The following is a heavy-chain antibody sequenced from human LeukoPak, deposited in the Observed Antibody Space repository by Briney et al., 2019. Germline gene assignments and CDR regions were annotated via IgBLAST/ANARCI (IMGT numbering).Heavy chain of an antibody. V-gene: IGHV4-59*01. D-gene: IGHD6-13*01. Sequence: SETLSLTCTVSGDSISSYYWSCIRQPPGKGRERIEYIYHSGSTNYNPSLKSRVTISADTSKDQFSLKLASVTAADTAVYYCATGYSSTWYYFDDWGQGTLVTVSS. CDR1: GDSISSYY. CDR3: ATGYSSTWYYFDD. J-gene: IGHJ4*02. CDR2: IYHSGST.